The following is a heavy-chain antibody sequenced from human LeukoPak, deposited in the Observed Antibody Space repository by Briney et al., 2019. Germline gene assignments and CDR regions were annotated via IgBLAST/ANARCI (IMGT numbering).Heavy chain of an antibody. D-gene: IGHD6-13*01. CDR1: GGSISSYY. J-gene: IGHJ3*02. CDR3: ARDHRSSSWYEAVAADAFDI. V-gene: IGHV4-4*07. Sequence: PSETLSLTCTVSGGSISSYYWSWIRQPAGKGLEWIGRIYTSGSTNYNPSLKSRVTISADKSKNQFFLKLSSVTAEDTAVYYCARDHRSSSWYEAVAADAFDIWGRGTIATVSS. CDR2: IYTSGST.